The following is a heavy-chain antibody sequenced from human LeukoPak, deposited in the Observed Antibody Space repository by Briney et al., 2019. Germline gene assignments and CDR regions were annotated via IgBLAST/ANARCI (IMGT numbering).Heavy chain of an antibody. CDR3: ARDGVQFGDTRNCFDP. Sequence: SGNLSFKAAGATFTIYAIGWERQAPGQGLGWMGGFIPIFGIANYAQMSQGRVTITADEPTSTAYMELSSMRSEDTAGHYCARDGVQFGDTRNCFDPWGQGTLVTVSS. CDR2: FIPIFGIA. CDR1: GATFTIYA. J-gene: IGHJ5*02. V-gene: IGHV1-69*01. D-gene: IGHD1-1*01.